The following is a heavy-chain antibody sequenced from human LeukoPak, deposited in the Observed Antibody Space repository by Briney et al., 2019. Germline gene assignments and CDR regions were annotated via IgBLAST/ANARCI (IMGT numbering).Heavy chain of an antibody. CDR1: GFTFSNYW. Sequence: GGSLRLSCAASGFTFSNYWMHWVRHAPGKGLVWVSRIKSDGSRTDYADSVKGRFTISRDNSKNTLYLQMNSLRAEDTAVYYCARDRAFDIWGQGTMVTVSS. V-gene: IGHV3-74*01. CDR2: IKSDGSRT. J-gene: IGHJ3*02. CDR3: ARDRAFDI.